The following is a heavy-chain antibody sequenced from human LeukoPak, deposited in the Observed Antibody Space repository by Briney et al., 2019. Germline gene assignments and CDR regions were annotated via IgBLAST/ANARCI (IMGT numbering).Heavy chain of an antibody. CDR3: ARDGPGGYFDY. CDR1: GGSVSSGSYY. D-gene: IGHD3-16*01. V-gene: IGHV4-61*01. Sequence: SETLSLTCTVSGGSVSSGSYYWSWIRQPPGKGLEWIGYIYYSGSTNHNPSLKSRVTISVDTSKNQFSLKLSSVTAADTAVYYCARDGPGGYFDYWGQGTLVTVSS. CDR2: IYYSGST. J-gene: IGHJ4*02.